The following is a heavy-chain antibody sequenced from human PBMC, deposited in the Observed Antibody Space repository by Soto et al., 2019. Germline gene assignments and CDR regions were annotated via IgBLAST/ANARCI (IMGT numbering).Heavy chain of an antibody. Sequence: PSETLSLTCAVYGGSFSGYYWSWIRQPPGKGLEWIGEINHSGSTNYNPSLKSRVTMSVDTSKNQFSLKLSSVTAADTAVYYCARGRHILTGYYKRYYYYGMDVWGQGTTVTVSS. CDR2: INHSGST. CDR3: ARGRHILTGYYKRYYYYGMDV. V-gene: IGHV4-34*01. CDR1: GGSFSGYY. D-gene: IGHD3-9*01. J-gene: IGHJ6*02.